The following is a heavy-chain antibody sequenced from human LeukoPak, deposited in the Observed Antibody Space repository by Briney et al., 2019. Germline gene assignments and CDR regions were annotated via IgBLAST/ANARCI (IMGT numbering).Heavy chain of an antibody. CDR2: IRSSSSYI. CDR1: GFTFSSYW. CDR3: ARVPTGIAAAGRDY. V-gene: IGHV3-21*01. D-gene: IGHD6-13*01. J-gene: IGHJ4*02. Sequence: GRSLRLSCAASGFTFSSYWMSWVRQAPGKGLEWVSSIRSSSSYIYYADSVKGRFTISRDNAKNSLYLQMNSLRAEDTAVYYCARVPTGIAAAGRDYWGQGTLVTVSS.